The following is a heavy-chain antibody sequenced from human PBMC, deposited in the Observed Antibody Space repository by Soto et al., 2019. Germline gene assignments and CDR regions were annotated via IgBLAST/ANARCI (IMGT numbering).Heavy chain of an antibody. V-gene: IGHV4-59*01. CDR3: ARLWFGEFRFDY. CDR2: IYYSGST. CDR1: GGSISSYY. D-gene: IGHD3-10*01. J-gene: IGHJ4*02. Sequence: ETLSLTCTVSGGSISSYYWSWIRQPPGKGLEWIGYIYYSGSTNYNPSLKSRVTISVDTSKNQFSLKLSSVTAADTAVYYCARLWFGEFRFDYWGQGTLVTVSS.